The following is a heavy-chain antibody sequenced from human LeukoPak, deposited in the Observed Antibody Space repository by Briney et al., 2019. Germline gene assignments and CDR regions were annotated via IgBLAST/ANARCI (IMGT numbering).Heavy chain of an antibody. CDR2: ISYDGSNK. V-gene: IGHV3-30*18. CDR3: AKDGDY. J-gene: IGHJ4*02. CDR1: GFTFSSYG. Sequence: GRSLRLSCAASGFTFSSYGMLWVRQAPGKGLEWVAVISYDGSNKYYADSVKGRFTISRDNSKNTLYLQMNSLRAEDTAVYYCAKDGDYWGQGTLVTVSS.